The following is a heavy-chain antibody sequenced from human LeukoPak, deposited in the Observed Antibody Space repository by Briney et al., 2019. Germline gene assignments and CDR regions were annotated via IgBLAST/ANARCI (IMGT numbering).Heavy chain of an antibody. V-gene: IGHV3-30-3*01. Sequence: GGSLRLSCAASGFTFSSYAMHWVRQAPGRGLEWVAVISYDGSNKYYADSVKGRFTISRDNSKNTLYLQMNSLRAEDTAVYYCARDRYYYDSIGYPDYWGQGTLVTVSS. D-gene: IGHD3-22*01. CDR3: ARDRYYYDSIGYPDY. CDR2: ISYDGSNK. J-gene: IGHJ4*02. CDR1: GFTFSSYA.